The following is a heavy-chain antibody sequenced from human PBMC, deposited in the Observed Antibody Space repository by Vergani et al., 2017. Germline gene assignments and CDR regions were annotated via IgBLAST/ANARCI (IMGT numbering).Heavy chain of an antibody. V-gene: IGHV1-8*01. CDR2: MNPNSGNT. CDR3: ARRIAAAGTRGMDV. D-gene: IGHD6-13*01. CDR1: GYTFTSYD. Sequence: QVPLVQSGAAVKKPGASVKVSCTASGYTFTSYDINWVRQATGQGLEWMGWMNPNSGNTGYAQKFQGRVTMTRNTSISTAYMELSSLRSEDTAVYYCARRIAAAGTRGMDVWGQGTTVTVSS. J-gene: IGHJ6*02.